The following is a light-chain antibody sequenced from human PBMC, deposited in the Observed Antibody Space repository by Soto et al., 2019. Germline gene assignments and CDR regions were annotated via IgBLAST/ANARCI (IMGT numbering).Light chain of an antibody. CDR3: LLDNGGSYV. CDR2: STD. J-gene: IGLJ1*01. Sequence: QTVVTQEPSLTVAPGDTVTLTFASSTGAVTSSFYPNWFQQQPGQAPRALIYSTDKKHSWTPARFSGSLLGGKAALTVSGVQPEDEAEYYCLLDNGGSYVFGDGTKVTVL. CDR1: TGAVTSSFY. V-gene: IGLV7-43*01.